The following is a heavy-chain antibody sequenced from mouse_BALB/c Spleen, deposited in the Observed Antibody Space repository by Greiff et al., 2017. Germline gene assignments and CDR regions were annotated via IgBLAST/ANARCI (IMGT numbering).Heavy chain of an antibody. D-gene: IGHD1-2*01. CDR1: GFTFSSFG. V-gene: IGHV5-17*02. CDR2: ISSGSSTI. J-gene: IGHJ4*01. CDR3: ASKSITTATWGYAMDY. Sequence: EVHLVESGGGLVQPGGSRKLSCAASGFTFSSFGMHWVRQAPEKGLEWVAYISSGSSTIYYADTVKGRFTISRDNPKNTLFLQMTSLRSEDTAMYYCASKSITTATWGYAMDYWGQGTSVTVSS.